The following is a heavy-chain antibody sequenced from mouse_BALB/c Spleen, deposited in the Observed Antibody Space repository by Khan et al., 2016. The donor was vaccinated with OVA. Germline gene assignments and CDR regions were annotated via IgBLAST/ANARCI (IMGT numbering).Heavy chain of an antibody. CDR3: ARIYGGEFDY. J-gene: IGHJ2*01. CDR2: ISYSGNT. CDR1: GYSITSDYA. D-gene: IGHD1-1*01. V-gene: IGHV3-2*02. Sequence: EVQLVESGPGLVKPSQSLSLTCTVTGYSITSDYAWNWIRQFPGNKLEWMGHISYSGNTNYNPSHKSLIFSKRDSSKKQFFMQMNSVTPENTATYYCARIYGGEFDYWGQGTTLTVSS.